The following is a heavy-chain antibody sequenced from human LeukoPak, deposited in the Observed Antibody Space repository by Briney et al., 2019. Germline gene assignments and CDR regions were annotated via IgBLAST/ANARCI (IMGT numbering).Heavy chain of an antibody. Sequence: GGSLRLSCAASGFNFSGSAMHWVRQAPGKGLEWVSAISGSGGSTYYADSVKGRFTISRDNSKDTLYLQMNSLRAEDTAVYYCAKEGRYYYDSSGYYYWFDYWGQGALVTVSS. CDR3: AKEGRYYYDSSGYYYWFDY. CDR2: ISGSGGST. J-gene: IGHJ4*02. V-gene: IGHV3-23*01. D-gene: IGHD3-22*01. CDR1: GFNFSGSA.